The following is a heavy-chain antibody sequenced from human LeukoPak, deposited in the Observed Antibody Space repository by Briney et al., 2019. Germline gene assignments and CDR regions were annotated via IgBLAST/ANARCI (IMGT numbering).Heavy chain of an antibody. CDR2: ISDSGGTT. CDR3: PKSSDGSTSFDQ. J-gene: IGHJ4*02. CDR1: GFTLRTYA. Sequence: PGGSLRLSCVASGFTLRTYAMSWVRQAPGKGVEGVSGISDSGGTTYYVDSVKGRFTNSRDNSENTLYLQVNSLRADDMALYYRPKSSDGSTSFDQWGQGTLVTVSS. D-gene: IGHD2-2*01. V-gene: IGHV3-23*01.